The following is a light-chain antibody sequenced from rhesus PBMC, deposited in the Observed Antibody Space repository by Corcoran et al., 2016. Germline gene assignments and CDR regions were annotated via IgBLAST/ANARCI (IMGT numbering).Light chain of an antibody. CDR2: KAS. V-gene: IGKV1-22*01. Sequence: DIQMTQSPSSLSASVGDTVTITCRASQSISSWLDWYQQKPGKATKLLIYKASSLQSGVPSRFSGSGSGTDFTRTISSLQPEDFATYYCLQYSSSPFTFGPGTKLDIK. CDR3: LQYSSSPFT. J-gene: IGKJ3*01. CDR1: QSISSW.